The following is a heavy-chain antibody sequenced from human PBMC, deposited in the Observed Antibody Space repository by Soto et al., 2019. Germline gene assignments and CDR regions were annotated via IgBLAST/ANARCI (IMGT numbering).Heavy chain of an antibody. CDR1: GGSISSGGYY. Sequence: PSETLSLTCTVSGGSISSGGYYWSWIRQHPGKGLEWIGYIYYSGSTYYNPSLKSRVTISVDTSKNQFSLKLSSVTAADTAVYYCARGMYSRRWYWFDPWGQGTLVTVSS. CDR3: ARGMYSRRWYWFDP. V-gene: IGHV4-31*03. CDR2: IYYSGST. D-gene: IGHD6-13*01. J-gene: IGHJ5*02.